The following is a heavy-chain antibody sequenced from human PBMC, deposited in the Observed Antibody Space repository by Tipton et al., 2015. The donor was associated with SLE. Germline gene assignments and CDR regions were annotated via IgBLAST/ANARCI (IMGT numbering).Heavy chain of an antibody. V-gene: IGHV4-4*07. D-gene: IGHD1-1*01. Sequence: TLSLTCIVSGGSISTNYWSWIRQPAGKGLEWIGRVSSSGSTDYNPSLESRVTMSIDTSKNEFSLKLRLVTAADTARYYCAKDAKYNWLISGNWFDPWGQGSLVTVSS. CDR1: GGSISTNY. J-gene: IGHJ5*02. CDR2: VSSSGST. CDR3: AKDAKYNWLISGNWFDP.